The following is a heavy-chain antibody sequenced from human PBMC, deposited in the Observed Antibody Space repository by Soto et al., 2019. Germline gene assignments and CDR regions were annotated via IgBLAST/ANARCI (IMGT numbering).Heavy chain of an antibody. J-gene: IGHJ6*02. V-gene: IGHV1-69*13. CDR1: GGTFSSYA. CDR2: IIPIFGTA. Sequence: ASVKVSCKASGGTFSSYAISWVRQAPGQGLEWMGGIIPIFGTANYAQKFQGRVTITADESTSTAYMELSSLRSEDTAVYYCARSSHRQYSSGWYVSVYGMDVWGQGTTVTVSS. CDR3: ARSSHRQYSSGWYVSVYGMDV. D-gene: IGHD6-19*01.